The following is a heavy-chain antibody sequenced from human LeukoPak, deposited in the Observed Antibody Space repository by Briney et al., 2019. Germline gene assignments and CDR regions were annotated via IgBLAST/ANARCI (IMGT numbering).Heavy chain of an antibody. CDR1: GFTFSSYS. CDR3: XRXFSLTNGDWFDP. CDR2: ISSSSSYI. J-gene: IGHJ5*02. V-gene: IGHV3-21*01. Sequence: GGSLRLSCAASGFTFSSYSMNWVRQAPGKGLEWVSSISSSSSYIYYADSVKGRFTISRDNAKNSLYLQMNSLRAEDTAVYYXXRXFSLTNGDWFDPWGQGTLVTVSS. D-gene: IGHD2-8*01.